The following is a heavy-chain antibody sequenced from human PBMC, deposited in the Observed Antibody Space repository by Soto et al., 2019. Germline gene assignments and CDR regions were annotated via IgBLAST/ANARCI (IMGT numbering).Heavy chain of an antibody. V-gene: IGHV3-23*01. CDR3: ARKLGDSYIYFDL. D-gene: IGHD2-21*02. Sequence: EVQLLESGGGLVQPGGSLRLSCAASGFTFSTYAMSWVRQAPGKGLEWVSTISGSGGDTYYADSVKGRFTISRDNSKNTRYLQMSSLRVEDTAVFYCARKLGDSYIYFDLWGRGTLVTVSS. J-gene: IGHJ2*01. CDR2: ISGSGGDT. CDR1: GFTFSTYA.